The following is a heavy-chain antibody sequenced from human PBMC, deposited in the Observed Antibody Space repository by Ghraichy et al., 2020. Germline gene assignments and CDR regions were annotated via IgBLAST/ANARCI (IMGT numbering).Heavy chain of an antibody. V-gene: IGHV3-23*01. CDR1: GFTFSSYA. D-gene: IGHD3-22*01. Sequence: GGSLRLSCAASGFTFSSYAITWVRQAPGKGLEWVSAISGSGGSTYYADSVKGRFTISRDNSKNTLYLQMNSLRAEDTAVYYCAKATSSGYYYPADYWGQGTLVTVSS. CDR2: ISGSGGST. CDR3: AKATSSGYYYPADY. J-gene: IGHJ4*02.